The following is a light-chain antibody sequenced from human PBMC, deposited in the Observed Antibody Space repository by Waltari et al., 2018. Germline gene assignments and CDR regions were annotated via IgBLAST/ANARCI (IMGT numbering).Light chain of an antibody. CDR1: SSDVGGYNY. V-gene: IGLV2-8*01. Sequence: QSALTQPPSASGSPGQSVTISCTATSSDVGGYNYVSWYQQHPGKPPKLMIYEVSKRPSGVPDRFSGSKSGNTASLTVSGLQADDEADYYCSSYAGSNNLGVFGTGTKVTVL. J-gene: IGLJ1*01. CDR3: SSYAGSNNLGV. CDR2: EVS.